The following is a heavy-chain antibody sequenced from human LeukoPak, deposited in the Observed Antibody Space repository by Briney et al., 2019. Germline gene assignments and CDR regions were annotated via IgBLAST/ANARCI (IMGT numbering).Heavy chain of an antibody. J-gene: IGHJ4*02. CDR3: ARDYYYGSGSYMYYFDY. Sequence: PGGSLRLSCAASGCTFSSYSMSWVRQAPGKGLEWVSSISSSSYIYYADSVKGRFTISRDNAKNSLYLQMNSLRAEDTAVYYCARDYYYGSGSYMYYFDYWGQGTLVTVSS. CDR1: GCTFSSYS. V-gene: IGHV3-21*01. CDR2: ISSSSYI. D-gene: IGHD3-10*01.